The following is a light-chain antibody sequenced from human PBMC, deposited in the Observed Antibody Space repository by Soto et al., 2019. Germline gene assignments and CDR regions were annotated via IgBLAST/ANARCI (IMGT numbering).Light chain of an antibody. CDR3: QQSNSNPLT. V-gene: IGKV1-5*03. J-gene: IGKJ4*01. CDR2: KAY. Sequence: DIQMTQSPSTLSASVGDRVTITYRASQSVSTWLAWYQQKPGKVPKLLIYKAYSLESGVPSRFSGSGSGTEFTLTISSLQPDDFATYYCQQSNSNPLTFGGGTKVEIK. CDR1: QSVSTW.